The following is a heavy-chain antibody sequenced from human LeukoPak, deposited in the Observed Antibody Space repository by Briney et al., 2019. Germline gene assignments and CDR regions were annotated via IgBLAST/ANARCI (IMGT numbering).Heavy chain of an antibody. D-gene: IGHD2-15*01. CDR3: AREEDCSGGICYLGNAFDI. J-gene: IGHJ3*02. Sequence: SETLSLTCAVYGGSFSGYYWSWIRQPPGKGLEWIGEINHSGSTNYNASLKSRVTISVDTSKNQFSLKLSPVTAADTAVYYCAREEDCSGGICYLGNAFDIWGQGTMVTVSS. CDR1: GGSFSGYY. V-gene: IGHV4-34*01. CDR2: INHSGST.